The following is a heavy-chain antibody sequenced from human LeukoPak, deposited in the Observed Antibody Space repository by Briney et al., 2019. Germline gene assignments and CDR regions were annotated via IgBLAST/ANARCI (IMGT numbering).Heavy chain of an antibody. J-gene: IGHJ4*02. CDR1: GFTFSSYS. D-gene: IGHD3-10*01. CDR3: ARALGYYYYGSGCYYDY. Sequence: PGGSLRLSCAASGFTFSSYSMNWVRQAPGKGLEWVSSISSSSSYIYYADSVKGRFTISRDNAKNSLYLQMNSLRAEDTAVYYCARALGYYYYGSGCYYDYWGQGTLVTASS. V-gene: IGHV3-21*01. CDR2: ISSSSSYI.